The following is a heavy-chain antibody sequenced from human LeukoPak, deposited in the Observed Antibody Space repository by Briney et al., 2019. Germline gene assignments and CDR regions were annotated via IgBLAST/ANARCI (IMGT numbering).Heavy chain of an antibody. D-gene: IGHD5-12*01. CDR2: INHSGST. Sequence: SETLSLTCAVYGGSFSGYYWSWIRQPPGKELEWIGEINHSGSTNYNPSLKSRVTISVDTSKNQFSLKLSSVTAADTAVYYCASDIVATIDDAFDIWGQGTMVTVSS. J-gene: IGHJ3*02. CDR1: GGSFSGYY. V-gene: IGHV4-34*01. CDR3: ASDIVATIDDAFDI.